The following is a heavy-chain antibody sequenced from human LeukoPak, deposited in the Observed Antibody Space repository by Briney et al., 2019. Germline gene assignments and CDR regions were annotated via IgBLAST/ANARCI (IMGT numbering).Heavy chain of an antibody. Sequence: WETLSLTCTVSGGSISSYYWSWIRQPPGKGLEWIGYIYYSGSTNYNPSLKSRVTISVDTSKNQFSLKLSSVTAADTAVYYCARDAVIFDIWGQGTMVTVSS. D-gene: IGHD2-21*01. CDR3: ARDAVIFDI. V-gene: IGHV4-59*01. J-gene: IGHJ3*02. CDR1: GGSISSYY. CDR2: IYYSGST.